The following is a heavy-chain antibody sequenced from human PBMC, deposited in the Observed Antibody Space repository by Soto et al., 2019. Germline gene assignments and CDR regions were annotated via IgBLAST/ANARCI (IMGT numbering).Heavy chain of an antibody. Sequence: GGSLRLSCAASGFTFSNAWMSWVRQAPGKGLEWVGRIKSKTDGGKTDYAAPVKGRFTISRDDSKSTLYLQMNSLNTEDTAVYYCTTDPAGQQLARRWFDPWGQGTLVTVSS. V-gene: IGHV3-15*01. CDR2: IKSKTDGGKT. CDR3: TTDPAGQQLARRWFDP. D-gene: IGHD6-13*01. CDR1: GFTFSNAW. J-gene: IGHJ5*02.